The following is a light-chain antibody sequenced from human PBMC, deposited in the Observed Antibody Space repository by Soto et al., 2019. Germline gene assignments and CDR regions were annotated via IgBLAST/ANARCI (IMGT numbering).Light chain of an antibody. J-gene: IGKJ1*01. V-gene: IGKV1-5*01. CDR3: QQYNSYWA. CDR2: DAS. Sequence: DIHMTQSPSTLSASVGDRVTITCRASQSISSWLAWYQQKPGKAPKLLIYDASSLESGVPSRFSGSGSGTEFTLTIRSLQPDDFATYYCQQYNSYWACGQGTKVDIK. CDR1: QSISSW.